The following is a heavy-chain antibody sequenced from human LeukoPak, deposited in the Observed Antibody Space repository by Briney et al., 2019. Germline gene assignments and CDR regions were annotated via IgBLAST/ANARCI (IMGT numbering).Heavy chain of an antibody. J-gene: IGHJ4*02. CDR2: FDPENGET. Sequence: ASVKVSCKVSGYTLTELSMHWVRQAPGKGLEWMGGFDPENGETIYAQKFQGRVTMTEDTSTDTAYMELSSLRSEDTAVYYCATTNGGIIPFNYWGQGTLVTVSS. V-gene: IGHV1-24*01. CDR1: GYTLTELS. D-gene: IGHD1-1*01. CDR3: ATTNGGIIPFNY.